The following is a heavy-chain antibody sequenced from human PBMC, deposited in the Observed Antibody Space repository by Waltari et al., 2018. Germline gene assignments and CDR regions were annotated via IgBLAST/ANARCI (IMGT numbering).Heavy chain of an antibody. CDR3: ARLVGTMVRGVRTRIDS. D-gene: IGHD3-10*01. V-gene: IGHV4-39*01. J-gene: IGHJ5*01. CDR2: VYYSGRI. CDR1: GYSISRGTHY. Sequence: QPHLQESGPGLVNPSETLSLTCNVSGYSISRGTHYLGWIRQPPGRRLEWIGTVYYSGRIYYNPFLKNRITVSVDTSKNQFSLKMTYVTAADTAIYYCARLVGTMVRGVRTRIDSWGRGIWVTVSS.